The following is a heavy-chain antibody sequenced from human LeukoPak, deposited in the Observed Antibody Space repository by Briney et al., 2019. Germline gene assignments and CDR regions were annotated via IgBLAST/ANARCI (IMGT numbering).Heavy chain of an antibody. CDR3: ARAREGYEWAIDY. V-gene: IGHV1-18*04. Sequence: GASVKVSCKTSGYTFSNYGLSWVRQAPGQGLEWMGWINPYNGKTEYAQNYQGRVTMTTDTATNTAYMELKSLRSDDTAVYYCARAREGYEWAIDYWGQGTLVTVSS. D-gene: IGHD5-12*01. CDR1: GYTFSNYG. CDR2: INPYNGKT. J-gene: IGHJ4*02.